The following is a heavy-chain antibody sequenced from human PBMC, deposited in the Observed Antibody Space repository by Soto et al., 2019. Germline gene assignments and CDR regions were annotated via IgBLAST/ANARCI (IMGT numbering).Heavy chain of an antibody. V-gene: IGHV3-23*01. Sequence: EVQLLESGGGLVQPGGSLRLSCAASGFTFSSYAMSWVRQAPGKGLEWVSAISGSGGSTYYADSVKGRFTISRDNSKNTLYLQMNSLRAEDTAVDYCAKGWGSGGYVPSGVDFWGQGTLVTVSS. D-gene: IGHD1-26*01. CDR2: ISGSGGST. CDR3: AKGWGSGGYVPSGVDF. J-gene: IGHJ4*02. CDR1: GFTFSSYA.